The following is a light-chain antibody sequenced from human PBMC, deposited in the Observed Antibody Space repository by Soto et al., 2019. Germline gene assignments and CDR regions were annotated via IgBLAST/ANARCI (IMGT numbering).Light chain of an antibody. CDR3: NSYTCSSTLV. V-gene: IGLV2-14*01. J-gene: IGLJ1*01. CDR1: SSDVGGYNY. Sequence: QSVLTQPASVSGSPGQSITISCTGTSSDVGGYNYVSWYQQHPGKAPKLMIYEVSNRPSEDSNRFSSSMSGNTASLTISGLQTEDETTYYCNSYTCSSTLVVRTGTTVTVL. CDR2: EVS.